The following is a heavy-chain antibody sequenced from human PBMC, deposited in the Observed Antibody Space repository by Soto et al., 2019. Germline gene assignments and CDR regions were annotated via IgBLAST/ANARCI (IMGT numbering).Heavy chain of an antibody. CDR3: ARYDYGDYEVRNWFDP. J-gene: IGHJ5*02. V-gene: IGHV4-34*01. CDR1: GGSFSGYN. D-gene: IGHD4-17*01. Sequence: NPSETLSLTCAVYGGSFSGYNWSWIRQPPGKGLEWIGEINHSGSTNYNPSLKSRVTISVDTSKNQFSLKLSSVTAADTAVYYCARYDYGDYEVRNWFDPWGQGTLVTVSS. CDR2: INHSGST.